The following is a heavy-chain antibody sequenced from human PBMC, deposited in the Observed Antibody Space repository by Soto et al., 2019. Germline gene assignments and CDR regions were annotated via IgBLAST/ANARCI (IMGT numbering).Heavy chain of an antibody. CDR3: ANDHVDHSMVNFYGYMAV. CDR2: ISNSRST. Sequence: QVQLQESGPGLVKPSQTLSLTCTVSGCSISSGAYYWSWSRQQPGKGLEWIGYISNSRSTHDNPDVRSRLNRSLNTSKNQFSMTLSSVTAADTDLYSCANDHVDHSMVNFYGYMAVWGEGTSVTVSS. CDR1: GCSISSGAYY. J-gene: IGHJ6*03. V-gene: IGHV4-31*03. D-gene: IGHD5-18*01.